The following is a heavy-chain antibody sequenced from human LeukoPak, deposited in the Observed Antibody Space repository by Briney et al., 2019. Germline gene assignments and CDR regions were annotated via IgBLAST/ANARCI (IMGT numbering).Heavy chain of an antibody. V-gene: IGHV3-33*01. CDR2: IWHDGSNK. CDR3: ARGSGGYYYGMDV. J-gene: IGHJ6*02. Sequence: PGGSLRLSCAASGFTFSSYGMHWVRQAPGKGLEWVAVIWHDGSNKYYADSVKGRFSISRDNSKNTLYLQMNSLRAEDTAVYYCARGSGGYYYGMDVWGQGTTVTVSS. CDR1: GFTFSSYG. D-gene: IGHD2-8*02.